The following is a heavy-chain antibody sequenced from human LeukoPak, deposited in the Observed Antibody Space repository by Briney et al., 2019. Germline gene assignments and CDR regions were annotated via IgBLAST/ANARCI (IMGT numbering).Heavy chain of an antibody. D-gene: IGHD1-20*01. CDR2: IYYKGRT. J-gene: IGHJ4*02. V-gene: IGHV4-59*08. CDR3: ARGGNWNDAFDY. Sequence: PSETLSLTCTVSGDSLSSFYWSWIRQPPGKGLEWIGYIYYKGRTNYNPSLKSRVTMSVDTSKRQFSLNLSSLTAADTAVYYCARGGNWNDAFDYWGQGTLVTVSS. CDR1: GDSLSSFY.